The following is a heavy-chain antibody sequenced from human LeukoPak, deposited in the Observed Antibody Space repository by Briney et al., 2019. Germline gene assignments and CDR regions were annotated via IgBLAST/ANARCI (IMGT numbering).Heavy chain of an antibody. Sequence: GGSLRLSCAASGFTFSTYAMSWVRQAPGKGLEWVALILGGSGGATYYAASVKGRFTISRDNSKNTLYLQVNSLRVEDTAVYYCARDRVWTVLYWGQGTLVTVSS. CDR1: GFTFSTYA. J-gene: IGHJ4*02. CDR2: ILGGSGGAT. V-gene: IGHV3-23*01. CDR3: ARDRVWTVLY. D-gene: IGHD6-13*01.